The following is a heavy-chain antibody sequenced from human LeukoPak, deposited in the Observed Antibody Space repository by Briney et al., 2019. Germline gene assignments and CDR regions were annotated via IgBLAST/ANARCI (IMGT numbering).Heavy chain of an antibody. J-gene: IGHJ4*02. CDR3: ARVASALRYFDWPCFDY. D-gene: IGHD3-9*01. Sequence: PSETLSLTCTVSGGSISSYYWSWVRQPPGKGLEWIGYIYYSGSNNYNPSLKSRVTISVDTSKTLFSLKLSSVTAADTAVYYCARVASALRYFDWPCFDYWGQGTLVTVSS. CDR1: GGSISSYY. V-gene: IGHV4-59*01. CDR2: IYYSGSN.